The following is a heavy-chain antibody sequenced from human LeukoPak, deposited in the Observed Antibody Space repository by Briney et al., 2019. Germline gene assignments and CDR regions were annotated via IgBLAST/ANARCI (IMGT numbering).Heavy chain of an antibody. CDR2: MNIDGGEK. CDR1: GFTFSSYW. V-gene: IGHV3-7*01. CDR3: ARDPVEWELLLDY. J-gene: IGHJ4*02. D-gene: IGHD1-26*01. Sequence: GGSLRLSCAASGFTFSSYWMGWVRQAPGKRLEWVANMNIDGGEKYYADSAKGRFTISRDNARNSVYLQMNSLRVEDTAVYYCARDPVEWELLLDYWGQGTLVTVSS.